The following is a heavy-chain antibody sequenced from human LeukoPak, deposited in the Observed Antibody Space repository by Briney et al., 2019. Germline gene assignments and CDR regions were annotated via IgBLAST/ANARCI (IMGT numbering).Heavy chain of an antibody. D-gene: IGHD2-15*01. CDR1: GGSISSYY. CDR3: ARSGPNCSGGSCYYRRAFDI. CDR2: IYTSGST. J-gene: IGHJ3*02. Sequence: SETLSLTCTVSGGSISSYYWSWIRQPAGKGLERIGRIYTSGSTNYNPSLKSRVTMSVDTSKNQFSLKLSSVTAADTAVYYCARSGPNCSGGSCYYRRAFDIWGQGTMVTVSS. V-gene: IGHV4-4*07.